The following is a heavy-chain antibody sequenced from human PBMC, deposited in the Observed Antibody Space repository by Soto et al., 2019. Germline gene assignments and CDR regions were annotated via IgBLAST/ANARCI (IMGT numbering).Heavy chain of an antibody. CDR2: ISYDGSNK. Sequence: QVQLVESGGGVVQPGRSLRLSCAASGFTFSSYGMHWVRQAPGKGLEWVAVISYDGSNKYYADSVKGRFTISRDNSKNTLYLQMNSLRAEDTAVYYCAKEGVLSPQKHWYFELWGRGTLVTVSS. V-gene: IGHV3-30*18. J-gene: IGHJ2*01. D-gene: IGHD2-8*01. CDR3: AKEGVLSPQKHWYFEL. CDR1: GFTFSSYG.